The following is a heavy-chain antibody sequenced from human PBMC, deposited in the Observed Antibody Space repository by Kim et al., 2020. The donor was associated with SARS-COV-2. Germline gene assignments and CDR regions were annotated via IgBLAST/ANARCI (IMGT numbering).Heavy chain of an antibody. CDR2: A. CDR3: ARVAAAGCLDY. D-gene: IGHD6-13*01. J-gene: IGHJ4*02. Sequence: ANYAQKFQGRVTITADESTSTAYMELGSLRSEDTAVYYCARVAAAGCLDYWGQGTLVTVSS. V-gene: IGHV1-69*01.